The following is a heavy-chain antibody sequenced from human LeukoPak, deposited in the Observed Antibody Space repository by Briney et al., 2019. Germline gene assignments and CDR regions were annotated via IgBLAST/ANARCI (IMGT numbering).Heavy chain of an antibody. Sequence: GGSLRLSCAASGFTFSSYGRHWVRQAPGKGLEWVAFIRYDGSNKYYADSVKGRFTISRDNSKNTLYLQMNSLRAEDTAVYYCAKDLTTVTTQQIWGQGTMVTVSS. CDR2: IRYDGSNK. J-gene: IGHJ3*02. CDR3: AKDLTTVTTQQI. V-gene: IGHV3-30*02. D-gene: IGHD4-17*01. CDR1: GFTFSSYG.